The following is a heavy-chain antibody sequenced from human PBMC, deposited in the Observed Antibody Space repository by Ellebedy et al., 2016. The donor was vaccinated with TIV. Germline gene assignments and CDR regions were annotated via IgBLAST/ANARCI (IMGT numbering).Heavy chain of an antibody. D-gene: IGHD6-13*01. V-gene: IGHV3-33*01. CDR2: IWYDGSNK. CDR3: ARDGTDYYYGMDV. CDR1: GFTFSSYG. J-gene: IGHJ6*02. Sequence: GESLKISXAASGFTFSSYGMHWVRQAPGKGLEWVAVIWYDGSNKYYADSVKGRFTISRDNSKSTLYLQMNSLRAEDTAVYYCARDGTDYYYGMDVWGQGTTVTVSS.